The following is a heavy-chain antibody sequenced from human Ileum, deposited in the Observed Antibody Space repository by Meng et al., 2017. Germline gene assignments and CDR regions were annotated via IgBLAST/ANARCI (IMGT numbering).Heavy chain of an antibody. V-gene: IGHV3-48*03. J-gene: IGHJ4*02. D-gene: IGHD3-3*01. CDR3: ATDLYGVKDFDD. Sequence: GESLMISCASSGFVFSDYEFNWVRQAPGKGLEWISYITSRGDIALYADSAKGRFTISRDSAKNSVYLQMNSLRAEDTAVYFCATDLYGVKDFDDWGQGTLVTVSS. CDR1: GFVFSDYE. CDR2: ITSRGDIA.